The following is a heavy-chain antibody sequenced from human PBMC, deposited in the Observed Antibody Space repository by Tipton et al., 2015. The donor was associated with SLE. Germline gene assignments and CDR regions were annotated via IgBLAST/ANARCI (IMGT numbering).Heavy chain of an antibody. Sequence: TLSLTCTVSGGSISSSSHYWGWIRQPPGKGLEWIGSIYYGGSTYYNPSLKSRVTISVDTSKNQFSLNLSSVTAADTAVYYCARGGGSYWFDPWGQGTLVTVSS. J-gene: IGHJ5*02. CDR1: GGSISSSSHY. D-gene: IGHD1-26*01. CDR2: IYYGGST. V-gene: IGHV4-39*07. CDR3: ARGGGSYWFDP.